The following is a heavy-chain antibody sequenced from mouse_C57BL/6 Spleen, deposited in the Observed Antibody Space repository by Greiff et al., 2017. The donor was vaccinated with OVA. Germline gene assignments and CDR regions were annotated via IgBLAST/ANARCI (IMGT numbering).Heavy chain of an antibody. D-gene: IGHD2-5*01. CDR2: ISSGGSYT. CDR3: ARHYSNYFDY. J-gene: IGHJ2*01. V-gene: IGHV5-6*01. CDR1: GFTFSSYG. Sequence: SGGDLVKPGGSLKLSCAASGFTFSSYGMSWVRQTPDKRLEWVATISSGGSYTYYPDSVKGRFTISRDNAKNTLYLQMSSLKSEDTAMDYCARHYSNYFDYWGQGTTLTVSS.